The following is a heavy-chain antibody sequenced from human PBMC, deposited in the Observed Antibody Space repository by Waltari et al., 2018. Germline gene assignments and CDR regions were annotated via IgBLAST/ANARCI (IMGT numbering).Heavy chain of an antibody. V-gene: IGHV4-30-4*01. D-gene: IGHD3-22*01. CDR1: GDSMSSSDHY. CDR2: FYTAGST. Sequence: QVQMQESGPSLVKPSQTLTLTCTVSGDSMSSSDHYWTWIRQPPGGGLGWLGSFYTAGSTYSPPSLESRLSISADPSKNQFSLRLTSVTAADTAVYYCAREGYYDSDGFSGFLHYWGRGMLVTVSS. CDR3: AREGYYDSDGFSGFLHY. J-gene: IGHJ4*02.